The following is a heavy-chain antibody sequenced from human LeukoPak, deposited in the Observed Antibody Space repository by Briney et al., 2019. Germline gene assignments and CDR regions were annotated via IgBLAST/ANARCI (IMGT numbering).Heavy chain of an antibody. Sequence: GGSLRLSCAVSTLTVASNYMSWVRQTPGKGLVWVSDIYQGGSTYYSDSAKGRFTISRDISKNTLHLQMNNLRVDDTAVYYCARVRDVYNHVFENWGQGTLVTVS. V-gene: IGHV3-53*01. D-gene: IGHD5-24*01. CDR2: IYQGGST. CDR1: TLTVASNY. CDR3: ARVRDVYNHVFEN. J-gene: IGHJ4*02.